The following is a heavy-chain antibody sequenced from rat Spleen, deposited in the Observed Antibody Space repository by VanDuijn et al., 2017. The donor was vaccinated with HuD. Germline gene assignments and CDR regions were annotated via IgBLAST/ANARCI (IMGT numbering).Heavy chain of an antibody. D-gene: IGHD1-9*01. CDR1: GFTFSNYD. V-gene: IGHV5S23*01. J-gene: IGHJ2*01. CDR2: ISTGGGNT. CDR3: ARWPIYILRGYYCDY. Sequence: EVQLVESGGGLVQPGRSLKLSCAASGFTFSNYDMAWVRQAPTKGLEWVASISTGGGNTYYRDPVKGRFTNSRDNAKSTLYLQMDSRRSEDTATYYCARWPIYILRGYYCDYWGQGVMVTVSS.